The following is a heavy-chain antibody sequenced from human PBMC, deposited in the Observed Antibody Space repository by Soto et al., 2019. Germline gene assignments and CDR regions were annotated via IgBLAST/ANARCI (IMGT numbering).Heavy chain of an antibody. CDR2: IYYSGST. Sequence: QVQLQESGPGLVKPSQTLSLTCTVSGGSISSGGYYWSWIRPHPGKGLEWMGYIYYSGSTYYNPSLKSRVTISVDTSKNQFSLKLSSVTAADTAVYYCARAGSYDYIWGSYPGRVDYWGQGTLVTVSS. CDR1: GGSISSGGYY. CDR3: ARAGSYDYIWGSYPGRVDY. V-gene: IGHV4-31*03. J-gene: IGHJ4*02. D-gene: IGHD3-16*02.